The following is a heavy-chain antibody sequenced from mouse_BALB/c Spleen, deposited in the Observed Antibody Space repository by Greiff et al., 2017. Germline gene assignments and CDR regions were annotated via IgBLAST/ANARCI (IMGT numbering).Heavy chain of an antibody. Sequence: EVNLVESGPSLVKPSQTLSLTCSVTGDSITSGYWNWIRKFPGNKLEYMGYISYSGSTYYNPSLKSRISITRDTSKNQYYLQLNSVTTEDTATYYCARFPYYYGSSYWYFDVWGAGTTVTVSS. CDR2: ISYSGST. V-gene: IGHV3-8*02. CDR1: GDSITSGY. D-gene: IGHD1-1*01. CDR3: ARFPYYYGSSYWYFDV. J-gene: IGHJ1*01.